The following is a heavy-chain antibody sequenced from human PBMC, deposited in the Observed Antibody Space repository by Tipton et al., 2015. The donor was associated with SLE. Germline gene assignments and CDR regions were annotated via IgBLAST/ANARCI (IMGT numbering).Heavy chain of an antibody. V-gene: IGHV4-34*01. CDR1: GGSFSGCY. Sequence: TLSLTCAVYGGSFSGCYWSWIRQPPGKGLEWIGEINHSGSTKYNPSLKSRVTISVDTSKKQFSLNLSSVTAADTAVYYCARLIAARLPFDYWGQGTLVTVSS. J-gene: IGHJ4*02. D-gene: IGHD6-6*01. CDR2: INHSGST. CDR3: ARLIAARLPFDY.